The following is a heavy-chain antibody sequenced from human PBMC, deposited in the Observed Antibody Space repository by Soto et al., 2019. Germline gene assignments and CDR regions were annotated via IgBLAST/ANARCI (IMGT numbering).Heavy chain of an antibody. V-gene: IGHV1-69*13. CDR2: IIPIFGTA. Sequence: ASVKVSCKASGGTFSSYAISWVRQAPGQGLEWMGGIIPIFGTANYAQKFQGRVTITADESTSTAYMELSSLRSEDTAVYYCAREAGYHGVYFDYWGQGTLVTVSS. CDR3: AREAGYHGVYFDY. J-gene: IGHJ4*02. D-gene: IGHD5-12*01. CDR1: GGTFSSYA.